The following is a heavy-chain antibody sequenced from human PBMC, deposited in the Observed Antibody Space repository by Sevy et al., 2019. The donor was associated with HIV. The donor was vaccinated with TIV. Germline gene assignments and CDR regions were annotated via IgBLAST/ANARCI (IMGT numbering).Heavy chain of an antibody. J-gene: IGHJ3*02. Sequence: ASVKVSCKASGGTFSSYAISWVRQAPGQGLEWMGGIIPIFGTANYAQKFQGRVTITADKSTSTAYMELSSLRSEDTAVYYCARADYDSSGYSPTDAFDIWGQGTMVTVS. V-gene: IGHV1-69*06. D-gene: IGHD3-22*01. CDR2: IIPIFGTA. CDR1: GGTFSSYA. CDR3: ARADYDSSGYSPTDAFDI.